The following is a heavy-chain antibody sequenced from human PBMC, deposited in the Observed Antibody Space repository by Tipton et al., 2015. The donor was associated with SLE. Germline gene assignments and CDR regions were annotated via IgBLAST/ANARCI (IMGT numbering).Heavy chain of an antibody. CDR2: IHYIESS. CDR1: GDSISASY. J-gene: IGHJ3*02. D-gene: IGHD3-10*01. CDR3: ARGVFLLQWFRDPQGSAFDI. Sequence: TLSLTCSVSGDSISASYWSWIRQPPGKGLEWIGNIHYIESSNYNPSLKSRVTISLDSSKNQFSLKLSSVTAADTAAYYCARGVFLLQWFRDPQGSAFDIWGQGTMVTVSS. V-gene: IGHV4-59*01.